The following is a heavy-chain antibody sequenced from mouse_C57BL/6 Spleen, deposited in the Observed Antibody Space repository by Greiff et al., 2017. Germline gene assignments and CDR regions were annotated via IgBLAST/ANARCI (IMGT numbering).Heavy chain of an antibody. D-gene: IGHD1-1*01. CDR2: IWSGGST. V-gene: IGHV2-2*01. Sequence: QVQLQQSGPGLVQPSQSLSITCSVSGFSLTSYGVHWVRQSPGKGLEWLGVIWSGGSTDYNAAFISRLSISKDNSKSQVFFKMNSLQADDTAIYYCARNGGTYYYGSSPWFAYWGQGTLVTVSA. CDR3: ARNGGTYYYGSSPWFAY. J-gene: IGHJ3*01. CDR1: GFSLTSYG.